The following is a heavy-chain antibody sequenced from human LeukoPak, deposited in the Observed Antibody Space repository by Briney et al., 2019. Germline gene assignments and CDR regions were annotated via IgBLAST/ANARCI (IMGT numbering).Heavy chain of an antibody. J-gene: IGHJ4*02. CDR2: ISSSSSTI. D-gene: IGHD4-17*01. CDR3: ARGTTVTTICYFDY. Sequence: RGSLRLSCAASGFTFSSYSMNWVRQAPGKGLEWVSYISSSSSTIYYADSVKGRFTISRDNAKNSLYLQMNSLRAEDTAVYYCARGTTVTTICYFDYWGQGTLVTVSS. CDR1: GFTFSSYS. V-gene: IGHV3-48*01.